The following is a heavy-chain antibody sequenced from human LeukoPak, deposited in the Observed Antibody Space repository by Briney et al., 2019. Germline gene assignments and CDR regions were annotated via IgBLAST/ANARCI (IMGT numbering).Heavy chain of an antibody. J-gene: IGHJ6*02. CDR1: GGSLSSYY. Sequence: SETLSLTCTVSGGSLSSYYRSWIRQPAGKGLEWIGRIYTSGSTNYNPSLKSRVTISVDTSKNHFSLKLISVTAADTAVYYCARDPYCTSTSCYYYYSMDVWGQGTTVTVSS. CDR3: ARDPYCTSTSCYYYYSMDV. V-gene: IGHV4-4*07. CDR2: IYTSGST. D-gene: IGHD2-2*01.